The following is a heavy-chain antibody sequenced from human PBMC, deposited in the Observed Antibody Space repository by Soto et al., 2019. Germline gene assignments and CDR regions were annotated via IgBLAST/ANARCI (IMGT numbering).Heavy chain of an antibody. D-gene: IGHD6-13*01. CDR1: GYTFTSYY. V-gene: IGHV1-46*01. CDR3: AREPHSSSWYGWFDP. Sequence: ASVKVSCKASGYTFTSYYMHWVRQAPGQGLEWMGIINPIFGSTTYAQKFQGRVTITTDKSTSTVYMELSSLRSEDTAVYYCAREPHSSSWYGWFDPWGQGTLVTVSS. CDR2: INPIFGST. J-gene: IGHJ5*02.